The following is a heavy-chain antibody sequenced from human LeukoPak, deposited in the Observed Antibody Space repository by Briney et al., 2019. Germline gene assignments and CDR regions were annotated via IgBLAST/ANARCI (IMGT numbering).Heavy chain of an antibody. CDR1: GFTFSNYA. Sequence: GGSLRLSCAASGFTFSNYAMHWVRQAPGKGLEWVSDISGSGGSTYYADSAKGRFTISRDNSKNTLYLQMDSLTTEDTAMYYCAKTDGYTYGKLHYWGQGTLVTVSS. J-gene: IGHJ4*02. V-gene: IGHV3-23*01. CDR2: ISGSGGST. CDR3: AKTDGYTYGKLHY. D-gene: IGHD5-18*01.